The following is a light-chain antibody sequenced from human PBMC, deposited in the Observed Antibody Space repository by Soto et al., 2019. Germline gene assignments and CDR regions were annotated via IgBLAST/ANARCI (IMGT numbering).Light chain of an antibody. V-gene: IGLV7-46*01. J-gene: IGLJ1*01. CDR2: DTT. Sequence: QAVVTQEPSLTVSPGGTVTLTFCSSTGAVTNGHYPYWFQQKPGQAPRTLIYDTTNRHSWTPARFSGSLLGGKAALTLSGAQPEDEAEYYCLLSYNGPYVFGTGTRSPS. CDR3: LLSYNGPYV. CDR1: TGAVTNGHY.